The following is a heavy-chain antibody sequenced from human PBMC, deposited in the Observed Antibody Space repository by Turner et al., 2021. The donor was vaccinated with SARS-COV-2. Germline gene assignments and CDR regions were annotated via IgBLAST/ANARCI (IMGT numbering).Heavy chain of an antibody. CDR1: GFTVSSNY. Sequence: EVQLVDSGGGLVQPGGSLRLYCAASGFTVSSNYMSRVRQAPGKGWEWVSGIYSGDSTYYADSGKGRFTISRHNSKNTLYIQMNSLRAEDTAVYYCASSSGYSGSWYLKHWGQGTLVTVSS. CDR3: ASSSGYSGSWYLKH. D-gene: IGHD6-13*01. J-gene: IGHJ4*02. V-gene: IGHV3-53*04. CDR2: IYSGDST.